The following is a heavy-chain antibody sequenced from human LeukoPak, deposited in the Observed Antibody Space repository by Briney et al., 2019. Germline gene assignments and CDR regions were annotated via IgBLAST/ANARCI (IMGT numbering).Heavy chain of an antibody. CDR1: GGSISSGGYY. J-gene: IGHJ6*02. CDR3: ARDYYDSSYYGMDV. Sequence: SQTLSLTCTVSGGSISSGGYYWSWIRQHPGKGLEWIGYIYYSGSTYYNPSLKSRVTISEDTSKNQFSLKLSSVTAADTAVYYCARDYYDSSYYGMDVWGQGTTVTVSS. CDR2: IYYSGST. V-gene: IGHV4-31*03. D-gene: IGHD3-22*01.